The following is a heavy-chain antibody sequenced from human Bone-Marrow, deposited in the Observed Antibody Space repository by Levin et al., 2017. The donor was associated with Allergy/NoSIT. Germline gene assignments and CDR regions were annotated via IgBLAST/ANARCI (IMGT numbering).Heavy chain of an antibody. CDR2: ISGYNGNT. V-gene: IGHV1-18*01. CDR3: ARDPSGGSSTWFSDF. J-gene: IGHJ4*02. Sequence: PGGSLRLSCKASGFTFRNYAYSWVRQAPGQGLEWVGWISGYNGNTDYAQSLQGRVTMTTDTSTSTAYMELRSLQSDDTAVYYCARDPSGGSSTWFSDFWGQGTLVTVSS. D-gene: IGHD6-13*01. CDR1: GFTFRNYA.